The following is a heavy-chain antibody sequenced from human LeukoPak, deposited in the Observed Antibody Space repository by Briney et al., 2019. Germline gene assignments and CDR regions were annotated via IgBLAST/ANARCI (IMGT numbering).Heavy chain of an antibody. J-gene: IGHJ4*02. CDR3: ARDRGIQLWLRGYFDY. D-gene: IGHD5-18*01. V-gene: IGHV4-34*01. CDR2: INHSGST. CDR1: GGSFSGYY. Sequence: KPSETLSLTCAVYGGSFSGYYWSWIRQPPGKGLEWIGEINHSGSTNYNPSLKSRVTISVDTSKNQFSLKLSSVTAADTAVYYCARDRGIQLWLRGYFDYWGQGTLVTVSS.